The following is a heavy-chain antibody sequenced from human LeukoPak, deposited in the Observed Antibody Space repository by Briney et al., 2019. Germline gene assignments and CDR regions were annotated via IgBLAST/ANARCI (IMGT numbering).Heavy chain of an antibody. V-gene: IGHV3-49*04. D-gene: IGHD3-10*01. CDR3: TRDPRDHYYGSGSYLP. CDR1: GFTFGDYA. CDR2: IRSKAYGGTT. J-gene: IGHJ5*02. Sequence: GGSLRLSCTASGFTFGDYAMSWVRRAPGKGLEWVGFIRSKAYGGTTEYAASVKGRFTISRDDSKSIAYLQMNSLKTEDTAVYYCTRDPRDHYYGSGSYLPWGQGTLVTVSS.